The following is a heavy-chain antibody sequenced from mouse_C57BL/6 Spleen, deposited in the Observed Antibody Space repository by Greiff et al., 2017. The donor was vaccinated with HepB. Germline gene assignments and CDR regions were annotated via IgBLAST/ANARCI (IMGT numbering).Heavy chain of an antibody. Sequence: EVQLQESGGDLVKPGGSLKLSCAASGFTFSSYGMSWVCQTPDKRLEWVATISSGGSYTYYPDSVKGRFTISRDNAKNTLYLQMSSLKSEDTAMYYCARHDYDGRGFAYWGQGTLVTVSA. CDR2: ISSGGSYT. V-gene: IGHV5-6*01. J-gene: IGHJ3*01. CDR3: ARHDYDGRGFAY. CDR1: GFTFSSYG. D-gene: IGHD2-4*01.